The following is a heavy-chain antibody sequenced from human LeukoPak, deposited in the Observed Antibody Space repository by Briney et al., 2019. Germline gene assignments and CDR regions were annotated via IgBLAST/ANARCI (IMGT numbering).Heavy chain of an antibody. J-gene: IGHJ4*02. CDR2: INHSGST. D-gene: IGHD2-2*02. Sequence: SETLSLTCAVYGGSFSGYYWSWIRQPPGKGLEWIGEINHSGSTNYNPSLKSRVTISVDTSKNQFSLKLSSVTAADTAVYYCAREGGGYCSSTSCYRRRHDYWGQGTLVTVSS. V-gene: IGHV4-34*01. CDR3: AREGGGYCSSTSCYRRRHDY. CDR1: GGSFSGYY.